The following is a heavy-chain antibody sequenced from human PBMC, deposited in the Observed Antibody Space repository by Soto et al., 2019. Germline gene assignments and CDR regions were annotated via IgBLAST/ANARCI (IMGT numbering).Heavy chain of an antibody. J-gene: IGHJ4*02. V-gene: IGHV3-33*01. CDR1: GFTFSSYG. Sequence: QVQLVESGGGVVQPGRSLRLSCAASGFTFSSYGMHVVRQAPGYGLELVAVIWYDGSNKYYADSVKGRFTISRDNSKNTLYLQMNSLRAEDTAVYYCARGCSGGSCYNYWGQGTLVTASS. CDR3: ARGCSGGSCYNY. D-gene: IGHD2-15*01. CDR2: IWYDGSNK.